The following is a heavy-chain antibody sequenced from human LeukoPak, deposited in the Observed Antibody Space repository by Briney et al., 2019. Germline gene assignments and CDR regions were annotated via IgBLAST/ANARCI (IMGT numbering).Heavy chain of an antibody. CDR2: ISGSGGST. V-gene: IGHV3-23*01. CDR3: AKDLGLYYYDSSGYYQGGFDY. D-gene: IGHD3-22*01. Sequence: RGSLRLSCAASGFCFSSYAMSWVRQAPGKGLEWVSSISGSGGSTYYADSVKGRFTISRDNSKNTLYLQMNSLRAEDTAVYYCAKDLGLYYYDSSGYYQGGFDYWGQGTLVTVSS. J-gene: IGHJ4*02. CDR1: GFCFSSYA.